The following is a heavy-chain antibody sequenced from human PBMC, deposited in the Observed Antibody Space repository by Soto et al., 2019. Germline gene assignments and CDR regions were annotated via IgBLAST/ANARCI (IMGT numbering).Heavy chain of an antibody. D-gene: IGHD5-12*01. V-gene: IGHV1-18*01. Sequence: QVHLVQSGVEVKTPGASVKVSCQASGYTFFTYDISWVRQAPGQGLEWMGWISTYSGDTKYAQKFQGRVTMTTDTTTTTAYLDLRRLRSDDTAGYNGAGHHGPTTSEDWVDPCVQATLVPASS. CDR2: ISTYSGDT. CDR3: AGHHGPTTSEDWVDP. CDR1: GYTFFTYD. J-gene: IGHJ5*02.